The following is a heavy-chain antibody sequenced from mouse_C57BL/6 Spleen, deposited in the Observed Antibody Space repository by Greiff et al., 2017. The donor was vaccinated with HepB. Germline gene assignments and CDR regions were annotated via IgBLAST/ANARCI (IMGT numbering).Heavy chain of an antibody. D-gene: IGHD2-4*01. CDR1: GYTFTSYW. Sequence: QVQLQQPGAELVRPGSSVKLSCKASGYTFTSYWMDWVKQRPGQGLEWIGNIYPSDSETHYNQKFKDKATLTVDKSSSTAYMQLSSLTSEDSAVYYCARRTNDYDGGGQGVWGTGTTVTVSS. J-gene: IGHJ1*03. CDR2: IYPSDSET. CDR3: ARRTNDYDGGGQGV. V-gene: IGHV1-61*01.